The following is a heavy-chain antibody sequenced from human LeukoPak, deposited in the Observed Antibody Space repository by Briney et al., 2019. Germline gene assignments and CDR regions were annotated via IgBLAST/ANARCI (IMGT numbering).Heavy chain of an antibody. J-gene: IGHJ4*02. CDR1: GFTLSSYS. Sequence: GGSLRLSCAASGFTLSSYSMSWVRQAPGKGLEWVANIKEDGVEKNYVNSVKGRFTISRDNAKNSLYLQMNSLKAEDTSVYYCARYNGGLDYWGQGTLVTVSS. CDR3: ARYNGGLDY. D-gene: IGHD4-23*01. CDR2: IKEDGVEK. V-gene: IGHV3-7*04.